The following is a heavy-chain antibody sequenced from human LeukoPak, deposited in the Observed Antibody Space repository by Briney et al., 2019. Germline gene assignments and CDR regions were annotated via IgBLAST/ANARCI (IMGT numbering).Heavy chain of an antibody. CDR2: INSDGSGA. CDR3: ARGTSTAPGIDY. CDR1: GFDFATYW. V-gene: IGHV3-74*01. D-gene: IGHD6-13*01. J-gene: IGHJ4*02. Sequence: GGSLRLSCAASGFDFATYWMFWVRQAPGKGLVWAAQINSDGSGATYGDSAKGRFSISRDNAKNTLFLYVSGLRAEDTAVYYCARGTSTAPGIDYWGQGTLVAVSS.